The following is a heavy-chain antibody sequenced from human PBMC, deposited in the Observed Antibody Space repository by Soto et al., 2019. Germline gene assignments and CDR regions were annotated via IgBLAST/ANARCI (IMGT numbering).Heavy chain of an antibody. J-gene: IGHJ4*02. CDR3: ARDVYYYDSSAYWAY. V-gene: IGHV3-21*02. CDR2: ITGSSSYI. D-gene: IGHD3-22*01. Sequence: EVQLVESGGGLVKPGGSLRLSCAASGFTFSSYSMNWVRQAPGKGLEWVSSITGSSSYIYYADSVKGRFTISRDNAKNSRDLQMNSLRAEDTAVYYCARDVYYYDSSAYWAYWGQGTLVTVSS. CDR1: GFTFSSYS.